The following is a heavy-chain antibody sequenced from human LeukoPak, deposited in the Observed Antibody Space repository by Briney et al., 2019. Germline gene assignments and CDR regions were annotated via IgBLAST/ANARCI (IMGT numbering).Heavy chain of an antibody. V-gene: IGHV3-23*01. CDR1: GFTFSSYA. D-gene: IGHD6-13*01. Sequence: PGGSLRLSCAASGFTFSSYAMSWVRQAPGKGLEWVSTISGSGGSTYYADSVKGRFTISRDNSKNTLYLQMNSLRAEDTAVYYCANSGGVAAAGSFDYWGQGTLVTVSS. CDR3: ANSGGVAAAGSFDY. CDR2: ISGSGGST. J-gene: IGHJ4*02.